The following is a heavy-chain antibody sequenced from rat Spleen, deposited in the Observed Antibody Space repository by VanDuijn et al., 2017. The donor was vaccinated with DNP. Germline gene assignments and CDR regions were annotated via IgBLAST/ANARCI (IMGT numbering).Heavy chain of an antibody. J-gene: IGHJ2*01. V-gene: IGHV5-25*01. CDR3: ARESAGITY. CDR2: ISTSGGTT. D-gene: IGHD1-4*01. CDR1: GFTFNSYD. Sequence: EVHLVESGGGLVHPGRSLRLSCVASGFTFNSYDMAWVRQAPAKGLEWVASISTSGGTTYYRNSVQGRFTVSRDNAKSTLYLQMDSLGSEDTATYYCARESAGITYWGQGVMVTVSS.